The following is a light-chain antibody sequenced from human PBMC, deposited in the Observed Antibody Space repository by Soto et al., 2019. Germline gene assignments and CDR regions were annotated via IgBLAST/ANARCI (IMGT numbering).Light chain of an antibody. J-gene: IGLJ2*01. Sequence: QSALTQPASVSGSPGQSITISCTGTSSDVGGYKYVSWYQKHPGKAPKLMIYYVSNRPSGVSNRFSGSKSGNTASLNISRLQAEDEADYYCSSYTSSSTYVVFGGGTKLTVL. CDR1: SSDVGGYKY. CDR2: YVS. V-gene: IGLV2-14*01. CDR3: SSYTSSSTYVV.